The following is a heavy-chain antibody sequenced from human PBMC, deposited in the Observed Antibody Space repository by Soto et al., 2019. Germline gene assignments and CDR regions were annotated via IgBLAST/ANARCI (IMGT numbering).Heavy chain of an antibody. J-gene: IGHJ4*02. CDR1: VFTLISYW. Sequence: PGWSLRLSCASSVFTLISYWMHWVRQAPGKGLEWVSRINRDGSSTSYADSVKGRFTISRDSAKNTLYLQMNSLRAEDTAVYYCARDPAPIGWYDYWGQGTLVTVSS. D-gene: IGHD6-19*01. CDR3: ARDPAPIGWYDY. CDR2: INRDGSST. V-gene: IGHV3-74*01.